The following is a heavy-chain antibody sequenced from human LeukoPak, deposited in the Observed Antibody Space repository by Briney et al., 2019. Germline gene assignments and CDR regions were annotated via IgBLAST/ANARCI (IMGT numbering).Heavy chain of an antibody. CDR3: ARHREYSYGQGGSDY. CDR2: IYPGDSDT. CDR1: GYSFSNYW. Sequence: GESLKISCKGSGYSFSNYWVAWVRQMPGKGLEWMGIIYPGDSDTRYSPSFQGQVTISADKSISTAYLQWSSLKASDTAMYYCARHREYSYGQGGSDYWGQGTLVTVSS. V-gene: IGHV5-51*01. D-gene: IGHD5-18*01. J-gene: IGHJ4*02.